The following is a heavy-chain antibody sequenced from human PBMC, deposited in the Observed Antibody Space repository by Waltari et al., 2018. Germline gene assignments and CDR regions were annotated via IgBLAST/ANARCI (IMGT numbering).Heavy chain of an antibody. Sequence: QVQLVQSGAEVKKPGASVKVSCKASGYTFTGYYMHWVRQAPGQGLEWRGLNNRTSGGTNSAQKFQGRVTMTRDTSISTAYMELSRLRSDDTAVYYCARAKQLFDYWGQGTLVTVSS. CDR2: NNRTSGGT. V-gene: IGHV1-2*02. CDR3: ARAKQLFDY. J-gene: IGHJ4*02. D-gene: IGHD6-13*01. CDR1: GYTFTGYY.